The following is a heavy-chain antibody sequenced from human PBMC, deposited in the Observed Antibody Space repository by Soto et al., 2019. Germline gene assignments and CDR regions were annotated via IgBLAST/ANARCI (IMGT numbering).Heavy chain of an antibody. Sequence: GGSLRLSCAASGFTFSSYAISWVRQAPGKGLEWVSAISVDGSSTYFADSGKGRFTISRDNSKNTLYLQMNSLRAEDTAVYYCAKDWEFDWPNYYFDYWGQGTLVTVSS. D-gene: IGHD3-9*01. CDR1: GFTFSSYA. CDR3: AKDWEFDWPNYYFDY. J-gene: IGHJ4*02. CDR2: ISVDGSST. V-gene: IGHV3-23*01.